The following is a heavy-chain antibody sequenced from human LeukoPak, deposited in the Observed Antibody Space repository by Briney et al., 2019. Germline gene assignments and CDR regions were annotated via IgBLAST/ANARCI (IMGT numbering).Heavy chain of an antibody. CDR3: AKESAARYAFDI. V-gene: IGHV3-33*06. J-gene: IGHJ3*02. D-gene: IGHD6-6*01. CDR2: IWYDGSNK. Sequence: GGSLRLSCAASGFTFSSYGMHWVRQAPGKGLEWVAVIWYDGSNKYYADSVKGRFTIPRDNSKNTLYLQMNSLRAEDTAVYYCAKESAARYAFDIWGQGTMVTVSS. CDR1: GFTFSSYG.